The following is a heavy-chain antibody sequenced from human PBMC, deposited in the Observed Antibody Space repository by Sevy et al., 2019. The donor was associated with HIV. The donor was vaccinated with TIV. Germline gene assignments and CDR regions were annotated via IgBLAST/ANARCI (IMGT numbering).Heavy chain of an antibody. D-gene: IGHD2-2*01. V-gene: IGHV3-30-3*01. J-gene: IGHJ5*02. CDR2: ISYDGSNK. CDR1: GFTFSSYA. CDR3: ARRGQLLYNWFDP. Sequence: GGSLRLSCAASGFTFSSYAMHWVRQAPGKGLEWVAVISYDGSNKYYADSVKGRFTISRDNSKKPLYLQMNSLRAEDTAVYYCARRGQLLYNWFDPWGQGTLVTVSS.